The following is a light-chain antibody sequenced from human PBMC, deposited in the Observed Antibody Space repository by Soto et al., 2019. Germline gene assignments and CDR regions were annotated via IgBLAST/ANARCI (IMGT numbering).Light chain of an antibody. CDR3: QKNYNAPYT. CDR1: QSISSN. CDR2: AAS. V-gene: IGKV1-39*01. J-gene: IGKJ2*01. Sequence: DHQMTQSPSSLSASVGDRVTITCRASQSISSNLNWFKQKPGKAPKLLIFAASSLQSGVPSRFSGSGSGTDFTLTISSLQPEDYAIYYCQKNYNAPYTFGQGTKLEIK.